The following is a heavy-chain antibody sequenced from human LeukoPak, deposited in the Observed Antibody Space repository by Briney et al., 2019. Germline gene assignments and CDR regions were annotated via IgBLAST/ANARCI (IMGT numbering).Heavy chain of an antibody. J-gene: IGHJ4*02. D-gene: IGHD1-26*01. CDR1: GFTFNEAW. CDR2: SKGKTGGGTT. V-gene: IGHV3-15*01. Sequence: PGGSLRLSCSASGFTFNEAWMSSVRQAPGKGLGWIGRSKGKTGGGTTDVAAPGQGRFIISRDESSNTLSLQMNSLETEDSAVYYCTAGGDGTYSSDYWGQGTLVTVS. CDR3: TAGGDGTYSSDY.